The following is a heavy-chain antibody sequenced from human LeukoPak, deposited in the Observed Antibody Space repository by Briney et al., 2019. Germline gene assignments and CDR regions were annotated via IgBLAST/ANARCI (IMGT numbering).Heavy chain of an antibody. J-gene: IGHJ4*02. V-gene: IGHV5-10-1*01. D-gene: IGHD6-13*01. Sequence: GESLNISCKGSGYSFTSYWINWVRQMPGKGLEWMGKIDPSDSYTNYSPSFQGHVTISADKSISTAYLQWSSLKASDTAMYYCARDLDSRGVFDYWGQGTLVTVSS. CDR3: ARDLDSRGVFDY. CDR1: GYSFTSYW. CDR2: IDPSDSYT.